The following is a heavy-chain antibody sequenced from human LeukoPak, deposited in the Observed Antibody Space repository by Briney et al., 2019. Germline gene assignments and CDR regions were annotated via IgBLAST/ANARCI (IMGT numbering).Heavy chain of an antibody. Sequence: GGSLRLSCAASGFTFSNAWMNWVRQAPGKGLEWVGRIKGKTDGGTTDYAAPVKGRFTISRDDSKNTLYLQMNSLKTEDTAVYYCTMYYDFWSGRKYYYYYYGMDVWGQGTTVTVSS. D-gene: IGHD3-3*01. CDR1: GFTFSNAW. V-gene: IGHV3-15*07. CDR2: IKGKTDGGTT. CDR3: TMYYDFWSGRKYYYYYYGMDV. J-gene: IGHJ6*02.